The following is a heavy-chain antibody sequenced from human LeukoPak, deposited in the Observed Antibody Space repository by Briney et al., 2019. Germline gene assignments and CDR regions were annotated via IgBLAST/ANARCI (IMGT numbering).Heavy chain of an antibody. Sequence: GSLRLSCAASGFTFSDYYMSGIRQAPGKGLEWVSYISSSGSTIYYADSVKGRFTISRDNSKNTLFLQMNSLRAEDTAVYYCASLFLCYGCSSSSDSFNIWGQGTMVTVSS. V-gene: IGHV3-11*04. D-gene: IGHD6-6*01. J-gene: IGHJ3*02. CDR2: ISSSGSTI. CDR1: GFTFSDYY. CDR3: ASLFLCYGCSSSSDSFNI.